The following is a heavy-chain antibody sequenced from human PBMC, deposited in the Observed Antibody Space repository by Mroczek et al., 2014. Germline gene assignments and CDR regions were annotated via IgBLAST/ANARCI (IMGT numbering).Heavy chain of an antibody. CDR3: ARDSPPPLSYSRDGYNSHEFPNAFDI. J-gene: IGHJ3*02. CDR1: GGSISSYY. CDR2: IYYSGST. Sequence: QVQLQESGPGLVKPSETLSLTCTVSGGSISSYYWSWIRQPPGKGLEWIGYIYYSGSTNYNPSLKSRVTISVDTSKNQFSLKLSSVTAADTAVYYCARDSPPPLSYSRDGYNSHEFPNAFDIWGQGTMVTVSS. D-gene: IGHD5-24*01. V-gene: IGHV4-59*01.